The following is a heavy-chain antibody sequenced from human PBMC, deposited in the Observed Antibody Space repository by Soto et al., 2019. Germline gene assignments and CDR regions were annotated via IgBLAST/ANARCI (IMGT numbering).Heavy chain of an antibody. J-gene: IGHJ5*02. V-gene: IGHV4-61*01. CDR1: GGSVSSGSYY. CDR2: IYYSGST. D-gene: IGHD3-10*01. CDR3: AIDVTMVRGVPYNWFDP. Sequence: SETLSLTCTVSGGSVSSGSYYWSWIRQPPGKGLEWIGYIYYSGSTNYNPSLKSRVTISVDTSKNQFSLKLSSVTAADTAVYYCAIDVTMVRGVPYNWFDPWGQGTLVTVSS.